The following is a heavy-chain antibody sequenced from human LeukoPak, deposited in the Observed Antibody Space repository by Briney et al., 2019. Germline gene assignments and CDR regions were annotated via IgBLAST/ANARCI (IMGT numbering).Heavy chain of an antibody. J-gene: IGHJ4*02. CDR3: ARGRRVKQTYYDFWSGYYPFDY. CDR1: GYTFTSYD. D-gene: IGHD3-3*01. Sequence: ASVKVSCKASGYTFTSYDINWVRQATGQGLEWMGWMNPNSGNTGYAQKFQGRVTITRNTSISTAYMELSSLRSEDTAVYYCARGRRVKQTYYDFWSGYYPFDYWGQGTLVTVSS. CDR2: MNPNSGNT. V-gene: IGHV1-8*03.